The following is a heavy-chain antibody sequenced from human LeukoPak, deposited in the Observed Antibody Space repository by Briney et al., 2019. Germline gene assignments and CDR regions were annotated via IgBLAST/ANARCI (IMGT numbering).Heavy chain of an antibody. CDR3: TTLRGYYDSSGYDY. CDR2: ISGSGGST. Sequence: GGSLRLSCAASGFTFSSYAMSWVRQAPGKGLEWVSAISGSGGSTYYADSVKGRFTISRDNSKNTLYLQMNSLKTEDTAVYYCTTLRGYYDSSGYDYWGQGTLVTVSS. V-gene: IGHV3-23*01. J-gene: IGHJ4*02. D-gene: IGHD3-22*01. CDR1: GFTFSSYA.